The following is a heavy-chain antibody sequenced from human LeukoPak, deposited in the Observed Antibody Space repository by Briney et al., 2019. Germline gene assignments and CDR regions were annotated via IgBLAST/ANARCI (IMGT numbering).Heavy chain of an antibody. CDR3: ARDWLAGVPFDAFDL. CDR2: IKEDGSEK. D-gene: IGHD3-10*01. CDR1: GFTLSSYW. Sequence: GGSLRLSCAASGFTLSSYWMSWVHQAPGKGLEWVANIKEDGSEKYYVDSVKGRFTISRDNAKNSLYLHMNSLTAEDTAIYYCARDWLAGVPFDAFDLWGQGTMVTVSS. V-gene: IGHV3-7*01. J-gene: IGHJ3*01.